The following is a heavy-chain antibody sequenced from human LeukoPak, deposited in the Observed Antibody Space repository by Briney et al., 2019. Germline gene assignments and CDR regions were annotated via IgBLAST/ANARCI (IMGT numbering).Heavy chain of an antibody. J-gene: IGHJ6*03. D-gene: IGHD6-6*01. V-gene: IGHV1-8*01. Sequence: ASVKVSCKASGYTFTSCDINWVRQATGQGLEWMGWMNPNSGNTGYAQKFQGRVTMTRNTSISTAYMELSSLRSEDTAVYYCARAESIVARPCATHYYYYMDVWGKGTTVTVSS. CDR2: MNPNSGNT. CDR1: GYTFTSCD. CDR3: ARAESIVARPCATHYYYYMDV.